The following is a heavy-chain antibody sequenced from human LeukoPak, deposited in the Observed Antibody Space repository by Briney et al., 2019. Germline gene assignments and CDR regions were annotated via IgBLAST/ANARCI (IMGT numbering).Heavy chain of an antibody. CDR2: IYYSGST. CDR1: GGSISSYY. V-gene: IGHV4-59*12. CDR3: ARGVPAASRWTNNWFDP. D-gene: IGHD2-2*01. Sequence: SETLSLTCTVSGGSISSYYWSWIRQPPGKGLEWIGYIYYSGSTNYNPSLKSRVTMSVDTSKNQFSLKLSSVTAADTAVYYCARGVPAASRWTNNWFDPWGQGTLVTVSS. J-gene: IGHJ5*02.